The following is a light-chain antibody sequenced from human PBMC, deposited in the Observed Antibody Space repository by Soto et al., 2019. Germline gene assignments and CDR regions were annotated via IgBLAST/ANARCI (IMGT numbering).Light chain of an antibody. CDR3: QHFGNSFWA. Sequence: IVYPPSPRTLALSPGESDTHSSRASNQVSSSCLAWYQQKPGQAPKLLIYEASSLTSGVPYRFSGSGSGTDFALTISRLEPEDFAAYYCQHFGNSFWAFGQGTKVDIK. J-gene: IGKJ1*01. CDR2: EAS. CDR1: NQVSSSC. V-gene: IGKV3-20*01.